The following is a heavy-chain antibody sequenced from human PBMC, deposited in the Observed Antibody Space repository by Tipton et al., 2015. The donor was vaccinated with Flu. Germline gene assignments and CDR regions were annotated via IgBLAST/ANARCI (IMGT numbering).Heavy chain of an antibody. J-gene: IGHJ4*02. CDR3: ARDGADKGGWLIDY. CDR1: GFTFSSYG. Sequence: SLRLSCAASGFTFSSYGMHWVRQAPGKGLEWVAVIWYDGSNKYYADSVKGRFTISRDNSKNTLYLQMNSLRAEDTAVYYCARDGADKGGWLIDYWGQGTLVTVSS. V-gene: IGHV3-33*01. D-gene: IGHD6-19*01. CDR2: IWYDGSNK.